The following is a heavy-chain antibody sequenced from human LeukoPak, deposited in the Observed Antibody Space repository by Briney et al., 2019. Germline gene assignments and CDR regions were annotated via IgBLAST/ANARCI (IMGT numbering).Heavy chain of an antibody. CDR1: GYSISSGYY. J-gene: IGHJ5*02. CDR2: IYHSGST. V-gene: IGHV4-38-2*02. Sequence: SETLSLTCTVSGYSISSGYYWGWIRQPPGKGLEWIGSIYHSGSTYYNPSLKSRVTISVDTSKNQFSLKLSSVTAADTAVYYCARGGEWFDPWGQGTLVTVSS. CDR3: ARGGEWFDP. D-gene: IGHD5-12*01.